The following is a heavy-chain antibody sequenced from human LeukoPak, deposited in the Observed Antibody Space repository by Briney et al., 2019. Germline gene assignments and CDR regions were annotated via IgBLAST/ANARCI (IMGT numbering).Heavy chain of an antibody. CDR1: GGTFSGYY. V-gene: IGHV4-34*01. CDR3: ARGERAFDI. Sequence: SETLSLTCAVNGGTFSGYYWNWIRQPPGKGLEWLGEINHSGSTNYNPSLKSRVTISVDTSKNQFSLKLSSVTAADTAVYYCARGERAFDIWGQGTMVTVSS. CDR2: INHSGST. J-gene: IGHJ3*02.